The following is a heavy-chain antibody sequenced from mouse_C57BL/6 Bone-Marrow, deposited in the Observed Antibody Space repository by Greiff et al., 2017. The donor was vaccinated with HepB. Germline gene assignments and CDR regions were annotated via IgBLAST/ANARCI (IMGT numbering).Heavy chain of an antibody. CDR2: ISSCSSTI. Sequence: DVMLVEPGGGLVKPGASLKLSCAASGFTFSDYGMHWVRQAPEKGLEWVAYISSCSSTIYYAHKVKGRFTISRDNAKNTLFLQLTSLRSEDTAVYYCERSVLYPARGFAYWDRGTLVTVTA. V-gene: IGHV5-17*01. J-gene: IGHJ3*01. CDR3: ERSVLYPARGFAY. CDR1: GFTFSDYG. D-gene: IGHD3-1*01.